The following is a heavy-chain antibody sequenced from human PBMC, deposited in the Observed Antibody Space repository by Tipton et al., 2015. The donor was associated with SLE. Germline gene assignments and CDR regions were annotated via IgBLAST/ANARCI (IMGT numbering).Heavy chain of an antibody. J-gene: IGHJ4*02. CDR3: ARQLGWGDPFAFDY. CDR1: GGSISSYY. CDR2: TSHSGST. D-gene: IGHD2-21*02. Sequence: TLSLTCTVSGGSISSYYFSWIRQPPGNKLEWIGYTSHSGSTRYNPSLESRVTISLDTSKSHFSLKLGSVTAADTAIYYCARQLGWGDPFAFDYWDQGTLVTVSS. V-gene: IGHV4-59*08.